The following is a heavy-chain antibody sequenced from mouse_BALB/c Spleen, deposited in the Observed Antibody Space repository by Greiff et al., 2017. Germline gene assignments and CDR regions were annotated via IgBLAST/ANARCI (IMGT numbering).Heavy chain of an antibody. J-gene: IGHJ4*01. Sequence: VQLQQSGAELVRPGVSVKISCKGSGYTFTDYAMHWVKQSHAKSLEWIGVISTYYGDASYNQKFKGKATMTVDKSSSTAYMELARLTSEDSAIYYCARGDYGSIYAMDYWGQGTSVTVSS. CDR2: ISTYYGDA. V-gene: IGHV1S137*01. CDR1: GYTFTDYA. D-gene: IGHD1-1*01. CDR3: ARGDYGSIYAMDY.